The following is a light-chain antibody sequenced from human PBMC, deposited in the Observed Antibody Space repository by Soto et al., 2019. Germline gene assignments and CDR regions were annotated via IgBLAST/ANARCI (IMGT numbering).Light chain of an antibody. CDR3: QQYNSWPRT. Sequence: ELVLTQSPCTLSLSPGDRATLSCRASQSVSSSYLAWYQQKPGQAPRLLIYGASTRAPGIPARFSASGSETEFTLTITTLQSEDFAVYYCQQYNSWPRTFGQGTKVDIK. CDR1: QSVSSSY. CDR2: GAS. V-gene: IGKV3-15*01. J-gene: IGKJ1*01.